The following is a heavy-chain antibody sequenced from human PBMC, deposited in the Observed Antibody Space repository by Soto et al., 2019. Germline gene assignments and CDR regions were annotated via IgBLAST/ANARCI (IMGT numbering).Heavy chain of an antibody. Sequence: PGGSLRLSCAASGFTVSSNYMSWVRQAPGKGLEWVSVIYTAATTYYADSVKGRFTISRDNAKNSLYLQMNSLRAEDTAVYYCARVFEELTTRHHYYYGMDVWGQGTTVTVSS. J-gene: IGHJ6*02. V-gene: IGHV3-53*01. D-gene: IGHD3-10*02. CDR3: ARVFEELTTRHHYYYGMDV. CDR1: GFTVSSNY. CDR2: IYTAATT.